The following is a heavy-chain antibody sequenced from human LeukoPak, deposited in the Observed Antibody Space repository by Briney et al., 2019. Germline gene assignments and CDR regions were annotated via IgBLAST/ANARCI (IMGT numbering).Heavy chain of an antibody. J-gene: IGHJ4*02. D-gene: IGHD5-12*01. Sequence: GGSLRLSCAASGFTFSSYGLSWVRQAPGKGLECVSIISSGGGTYYAHSVEGRFTISRDNSKNTLYLQMNSLRAEDTAVYYCARESGRYSGYERESDFDYWGQGTLVSVSS. CDR2: ISSGGGT. V-gene: IGHV3-23*01. CDR1: GFTFSSYG. CDR3: ARESGRYSGYERESDFDY.